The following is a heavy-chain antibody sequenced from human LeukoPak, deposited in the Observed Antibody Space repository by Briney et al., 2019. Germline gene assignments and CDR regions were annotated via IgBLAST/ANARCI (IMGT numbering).Heavy chain of an antibody. J-gene: IGHJ4*02. V-gene: IGHV3-30*18. CDR2: ISYDGSNK. CDR1: GFTFSSYG. D-gene: IGHD3-10*01. Sequence: GGSLRLSCAASGFTFSSYGMHWVRQAPGKGLEWVAVISYDGSNKYYADSVKGRFTISRDNSKNTLYLQMNSLRAEDTAVYYCAKLPMTMVRRVIGDYWGQGTLVTVSS. CDR3: AKLPMTMVRRVIGDY.